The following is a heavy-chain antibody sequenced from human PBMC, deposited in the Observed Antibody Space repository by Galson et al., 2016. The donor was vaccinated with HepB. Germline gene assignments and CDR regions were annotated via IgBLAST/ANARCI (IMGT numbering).Heavy chain of an antibody. CDR1: GFSFSSYS. J-gene: IGHJ6*02. V-gene: IGHV3-48*02. Sequence: SLRLSCAASGFSFSSYSMNWVRQAPGKGLEWVSYISSRRGVTDYADSVKGRFTISRDNDKNSLYLQMNSLRDEDTAVYYCGRDLPFIAEPTYLDVWGQGTTVTVSS. CDR3: GRDLPFIAEPTYLDV. D-gene: IGHD6-13*01. CDR2: ISSRRGVT.